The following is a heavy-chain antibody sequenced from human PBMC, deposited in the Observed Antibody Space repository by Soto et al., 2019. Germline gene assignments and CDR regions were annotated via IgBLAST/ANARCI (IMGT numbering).Heavy chain of an antibody. CDR3: AREWDNKSEHSSGWYDDF. D-gene: IGHD6-19*01. CDR2: INPNSGGT. J-gene: IGHJ4*02. CDR1: GYTFTGYY. Sequence: ASVKVSCKASGYTFTGYYMHWVRQAPGQGLEWMGWINPNSGGTNYAQKFQGRVTMTTDTSTNTVYMELRSLRSDDTAVYYCAREWDNKSEHSSGWYDDFWGQGTLVTVSS. V-gene: IGHV1-2*02.